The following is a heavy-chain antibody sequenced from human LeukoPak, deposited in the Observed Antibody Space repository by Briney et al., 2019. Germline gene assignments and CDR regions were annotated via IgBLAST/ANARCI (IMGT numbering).Heavy chain of an antibody. J-gene: IGHJ5*02. CDR3: AKGGYASCFDP. D-gene: IGHD2-15*01. V-gene: IGHV3-23*05. Sequence: GGSLRLSCEASGFTFSEHSMSWVRQAPGKGLEWVSTIKRDGSNTYYTDSVEGRFTISRDNSKNTLYLEMNTLRAEDTAVYYCAKGGYASCFDPWGQGTQVTVSS. CDR1: GFTFSEHS. CDR2: IKRDGSNT.